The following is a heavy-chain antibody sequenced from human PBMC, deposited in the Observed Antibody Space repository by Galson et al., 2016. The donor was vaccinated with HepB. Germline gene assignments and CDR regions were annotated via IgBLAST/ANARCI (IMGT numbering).Heavy chain of an antibody. V-gene: IGHV3-30-3*01. Sequence: SLRLSCAASGFTFKNYAMHWVRQAPGKGLEWVALISYDGTSQYYAESVKGRFTISRDNPKNTVSLQIKSLRPEDTAVYYCARSLYYDFWSGSSDVPFCDYWGQGTLVTVSS. D-gene: IGHD3-3*01. CDR1: GFTFKNYA. CDR2: ISYDGTSQ. CDR3: ARSLYYDFWSGSSDVPFCDY. J-gene: IGHJ4*02.